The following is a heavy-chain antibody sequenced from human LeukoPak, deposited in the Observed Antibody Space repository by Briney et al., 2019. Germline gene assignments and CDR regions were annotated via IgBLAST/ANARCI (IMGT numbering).Heavy chain of an antibody. CDR3: ARDSTVTTCDY. V-gene: IGHV3-48*01. Sequence: GGSLRLSCAASGFTVSSNYMSWVRQAPGKGLEWVSYISSSSSTIYYADSVKGRFTISRDNAKNSLYLQMNSLRAEDTAVYYCARDSTVTTCDYWGQGTLVTVSS. CDR1: GFTVSSNY. J-gene: IGHJ4*02. CDR2: ISSSSSTI. D-gene: IGHD4-17*01.